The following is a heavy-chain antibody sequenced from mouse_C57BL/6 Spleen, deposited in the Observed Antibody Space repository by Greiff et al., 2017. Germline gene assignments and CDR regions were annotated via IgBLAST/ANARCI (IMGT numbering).Heavy chain of an antibody. CDR2: VYPGSGSN. Sequence: VLLLQSGAELVKPGASVKLSCKASGYTFTEYTIHWEKQRTGQGLEWIGWVYPGSGSNKYNEKFKDKATMTANKSSSAAYMELSRMTSEDSAVYCCARHEASWLFAYWGQGTLLTVSA. J-gene: IGHJ3*01. D-gene: IGHD1-1*01. CDR3: ARHEASWLFAY. V-gene: IGHV1-62-2*01. CDR1: GYTFTEYT.